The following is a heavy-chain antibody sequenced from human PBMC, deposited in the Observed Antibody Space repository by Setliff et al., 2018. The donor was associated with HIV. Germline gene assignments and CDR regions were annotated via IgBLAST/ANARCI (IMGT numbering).Heavy chain of an antibody. CDR2: ISYDGNSK. Sequence: LRLSCAASGFTFNSYAMHWVRQAPGKGLQWVSVISYDGNSKKYADSVKGRFTISRDNSKNTLYLQMNSLRAEDTAVYYCARGGFGVVIIERLGVDYWGQGTKVTVSS. D-gene: IGHD3-3*01. CDR1: GFTFNSYA. V-gene: IGHV3-30*04. CDR3: ARGGFGVVIIERLGVDY. J-gene: IGHJ4*02.